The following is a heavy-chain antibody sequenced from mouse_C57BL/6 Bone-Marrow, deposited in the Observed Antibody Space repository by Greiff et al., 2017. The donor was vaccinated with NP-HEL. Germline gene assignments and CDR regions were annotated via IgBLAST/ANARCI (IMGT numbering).Heavy chain of an antibody. J-gene: IGHJ4*01. CDR3: ARGLISSYAMDY. V-gene: IGHV5-17*01. Sequence: EVQLQESGGGLVKPGGSLKLSCAASGFTFSDYGMHWVRQAPEKGLEWVAYISSGCSTIYYADTVKGRFTISRDNAKNTLFLQMTSLRSEDTAMYYCARGLISSYAMDYWGQGTSVTVSS. CDR2: ISSGCSTI. D-gene: IGHD1-1*01. CDR1: GFTFSDYG.